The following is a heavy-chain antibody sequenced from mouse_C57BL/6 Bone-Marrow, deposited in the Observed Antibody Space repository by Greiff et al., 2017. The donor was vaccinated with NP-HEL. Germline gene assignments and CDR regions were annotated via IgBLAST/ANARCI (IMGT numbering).Heavy chain of an antibody. CDR1: GYTFTSYG. Sequence: VQLQQFGAELARPGASVKLSCKASGYTFTSYGISWVKQRTGQGLEWIGEIYPRSGNTYYNEKFKGKATLTADKSSSTAYMELRSLTSEDSAVYFCARGDSWFAYWGQGTLVTVSA. CDR3: ARGDSWFAY. V-gene: IGHV1-81*01. CDR2: IYPRSGNT. J-gene: IGHJ3*01.